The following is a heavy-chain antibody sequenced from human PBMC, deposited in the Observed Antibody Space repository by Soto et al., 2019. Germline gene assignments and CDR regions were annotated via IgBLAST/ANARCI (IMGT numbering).Heavy chain of an antibody. Sequence: XESLTLFCAACGFSFRSYGMSWSGQTPGKGLEWLAIIQYDVSKEYYADSVKGRFSISRDNSKNTLDLQMNSLRAEDSAVYYCARDRTYYGSGAVGMDVWGQGTTVTVSS. CDR3: ARDRTYYGSGAVGMDV. J-gene: IGHJ6*02. V-gene: IGHV3-33*07. CDR1: GFSFRSYG. CDR2: IQYDVSKE. D-gene: IGHD3-10*01.